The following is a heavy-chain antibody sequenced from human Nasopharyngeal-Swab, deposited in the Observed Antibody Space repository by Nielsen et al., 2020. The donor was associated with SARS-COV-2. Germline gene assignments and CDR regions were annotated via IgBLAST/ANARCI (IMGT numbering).Heavy chain of an antibody. V-gene: IGHV3-11*01. D-gene: IGHD4-17*01. CDR3: ARDLLPNYGDCEVDVSSGGY. Sequence: WIRQPPGKGLEWVSYISSSGSTIYYADSVKGRFTISRDNAKNSLYLQMNSLRAEDTAVYYCARDLLPNYGDCEVDVSSGGYWGQGTLVTVSS. J-gene: IGHJ4*02. CDR2: ISSSGSTI.